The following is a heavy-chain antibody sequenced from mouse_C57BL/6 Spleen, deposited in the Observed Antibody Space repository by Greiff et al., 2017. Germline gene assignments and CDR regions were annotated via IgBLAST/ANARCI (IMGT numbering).Heavy chain of an antibody. CDR2: INPNNGGT. Sequence: LQQSGPELVKPGASVKMSCKASGYTFTDYNMHWVKQSHGKSLEWIGYINPNNGGTSYNQKFKGKATLTVNKSSSTAYMELRSLTSEDSAVYYCAIYSKGWDGYWGQGTTLTVAS. V-gene: IGHV1-22*01. CDR3: AIYSKGWDGY. CDR1: GYTFTDYN. J-gene: IGHJ2*01. D-gene: IGHD2-12*01.